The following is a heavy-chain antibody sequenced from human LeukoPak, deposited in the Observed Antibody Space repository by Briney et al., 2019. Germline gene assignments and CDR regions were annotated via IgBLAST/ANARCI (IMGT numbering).Heavy chain of an antibody. CDR3: AKGLVVVAATPLQFDY. Sequence: PGGSLRLSCAASGFTFSSYGMHWVRQAPGKGLEWVAFIRYDGSNKYYADSVKGRFTIPRDNSKNTLYLQMNSLRAEDTAVYYCAKGLVVVAATPLQFDYWGQGTLVTVSS. V-gene: IGHV3-30*02. CDR2: IRYDGSNK. CDR1: GFTFSSYG. D-gene: IGHD2-15*01. J-gene: IGHJ4*02.